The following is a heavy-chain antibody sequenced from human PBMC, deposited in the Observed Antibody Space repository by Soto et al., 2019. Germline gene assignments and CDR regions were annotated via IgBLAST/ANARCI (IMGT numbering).Heavy chain of an antibody. D-gene: IGHD3-10*01. V-gene: IGHV1-69*01. Sequence: QVQLVQSGAEVKKPGSSVKVSCKASGGTFSSYAISWVRQAPGQGLEWMGGIIPIFGTANYAQKFQGRVTITADESTSTAYMELSSVRSEDTAVYYGARDNLHYYGSGSYYNAAGYWGQGTLVTVSS. CDR2: IIPIFGTA. CDR1: GGTFSSYA. CDR3: ARDNLHYYGSGSYYNAAGY. J-gene: IGHJ4*02.